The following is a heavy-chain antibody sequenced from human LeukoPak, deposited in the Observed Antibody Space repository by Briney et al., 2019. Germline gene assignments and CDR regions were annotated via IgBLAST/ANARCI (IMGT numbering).Heavy chain of an antibody. CDR3: ARDRGYGSGSYSDY. D-gene: IGHD3-10*01. J-gene: IGHJ4*02. CDR1: GFTFSSYG. Sequence: GGSLRLSCAASGFTFSSYGMHWVRQAPGKGLEWVAVIWYDGSNKYYADSAKGRFTISRDNSKNTLYLQMNSLRAEDTAVYYCARDRGYGSGSYSDYWGQGTLVTVSS. CDR2: IWYDGSNK. V-gene: IGHV3-33*01.